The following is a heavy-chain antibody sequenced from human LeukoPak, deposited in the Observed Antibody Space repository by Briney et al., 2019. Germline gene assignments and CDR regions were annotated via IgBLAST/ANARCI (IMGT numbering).Heavy chain of an antibody. J-gene: IGHJ6*03. Sequence: PSETLSLTCTVSGGSIGSYYWSWIRQPPGKGLEWIGYIYYSGSTNYNPSLKSRVPISVDTSKNQFSLKLSSVTAADTAVYYCARDSIRDFWSGYYSGHYYYMDVWGKGTTVTVSS. V-gene: IGHV4-59*01. D-gene: IGHD3-3*01. CDR1: GGSIGSYY. CDR3: ARDSIRDFWSGYYSGHYYYMDV. CDR2: IYYSGST.